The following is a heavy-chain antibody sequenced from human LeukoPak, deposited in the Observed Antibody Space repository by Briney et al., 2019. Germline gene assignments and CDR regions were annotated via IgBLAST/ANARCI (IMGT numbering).Heavy chain of an antibody. Sequence: GGSLRLSCAASGFTFSSYEMNWVRQAPGKGLEWVSAISNDGGGTNYADFVKGRFTISRDNSKKTLFLQMNSLRAEDTALYYCAKGSSAYFADLWGQGTLVTVSS. V-gene: IGHV3-23*01. J-gene: IGHJ5*02. D-gene: IGHD2/OR15-2a*01. CDR1: GFTFSSYE. CDR3: AKGSSAYFADL. CDR2: ISNDGGGT.